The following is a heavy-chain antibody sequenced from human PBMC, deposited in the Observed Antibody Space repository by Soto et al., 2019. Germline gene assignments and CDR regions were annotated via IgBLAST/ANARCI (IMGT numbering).Heavy chain of an antibody. D-gene: IGHD3-3*01. J-gene: IGHJ6*02. V-gene: IGHV4-39*01. CDR3: ARQVSDFWSGYGEYYYYYGMDV. CDR1: GGSISSSSYY. CDR2: IYYSGST. Sequence: QLQLQESGPGLVKPSETLSLTCTVSGGSISSSSYYWGWIRQPPGKGLEWIGSIYYSGSTYYNPSRKSRVTISVDTSKNQSSLKLSSVTAADTAVYYCARQVSDFWSGYGEYYYYYGMDVWGQGTTVTVSS.